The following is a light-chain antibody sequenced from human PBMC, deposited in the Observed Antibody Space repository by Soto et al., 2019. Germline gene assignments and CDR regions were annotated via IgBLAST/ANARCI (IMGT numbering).Light chain of an antibody. CDR3: HKYGSSPYT. CDR2: DAS. J-gene: IGKJ2*01. Sequence: EIVLTQSPATLSLSPGERATLSCGASQSVSSSYLGWYQKKPGLAPRLLIYDASSRATGIPDRFSGSGSGTDFTLTISRLEPEDFAVYYCHKYGSSPYTFGQGTKLEIK. V-gene: IGKV3D-20*01. CDR1: QSVSSSY.